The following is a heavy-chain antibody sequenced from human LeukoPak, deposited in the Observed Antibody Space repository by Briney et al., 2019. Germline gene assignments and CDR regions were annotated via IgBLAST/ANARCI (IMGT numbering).Heavy chain of an antibody. CDR1: GFTFSSYA. J-gene: IGHJ4*02. CDR3: AKVSSGSTTPPY. Sequence: GGPLRLSCAASGFTFSSYAMSWVRQAPGKGLEWVSAISGSGGSTYYADSVKGRFTISRDNSKNTLYLQMNSLRAEDTAVYYCAKVSSGSTTPPYWGQGTLVTVSS. V-gene: IGHV3-23*01. D-gene: IGHD3-10*01. CDR2: ISGSGGST.